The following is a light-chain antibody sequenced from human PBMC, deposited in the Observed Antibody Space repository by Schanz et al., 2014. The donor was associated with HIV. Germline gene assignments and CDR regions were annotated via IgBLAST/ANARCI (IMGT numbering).Light chain of an antibody. J-gene: IGKJ5*01. CDR2: DAS. CDR1: QSISSH. CDR3: QQRGNWPSIT. V-gene: IGKV3-11*01. Sequence: EIVLTQSPATLSLSPGERATLSCWASQSISSHLGWHQQKPGQAPRLLIVDASNRATGIPARFSGSGSGTDFTLTIRSLDPEDFAVYYCQQRGNWPSITFGQGTRLETK.